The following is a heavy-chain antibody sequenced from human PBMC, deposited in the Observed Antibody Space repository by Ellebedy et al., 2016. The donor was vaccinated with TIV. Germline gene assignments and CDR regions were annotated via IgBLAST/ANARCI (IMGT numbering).Heavy chain of an antibody. D-gene: IGHD3-9*01. J-gene: IGHJ5*02. CDR2: IYYSGST. V-gene: IGHV4-30-4*01. Sequence: SETLSLTXTVSGGSISSGDYYWSWIRQPPGKGLEWIGYIYYSGSTYYNPSLKSRVTISVDTSKNQFSLKLSSVTAADTAVYYCARYFDWSHWFDPWGQGTLVTVSS. CDR1: GGSISSGDYY. CDR3: ARYFDWSHWFDP.